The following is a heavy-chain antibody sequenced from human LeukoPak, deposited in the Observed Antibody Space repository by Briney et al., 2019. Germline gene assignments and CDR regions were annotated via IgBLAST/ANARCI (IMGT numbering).Heavy chain of an antibody. D-gene: IGHD4-11*01. CDR2: LYHSGNT. CDR1: GFTISDDYH. Sequence: SETLSLTCTVSGFTISDDYHWGWIRQPPGKGLEWIGTLYHSGNTYYKPSLKSPVTISVDTSKNQFSLTLTSVTAADTAVYYCARDLYSYYGSFDYWGQGTLVAVSS. J-gene: IGHJ4*02. V-gene: IGHV4-38-2*02. CDR3: ARDLYSYYGSFDY.